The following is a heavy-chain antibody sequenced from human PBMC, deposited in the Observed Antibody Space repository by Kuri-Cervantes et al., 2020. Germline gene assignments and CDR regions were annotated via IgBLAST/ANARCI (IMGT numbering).Heavy chain of an antibody. V-gene: IGHV3-48*04. Sequence: GESLKISCAASGFTFSSYSMNWIRQAPGKGLEWVSYISSSGSTIYYADSVKGRFTISRDNAKNSLYLQMNSLRAEDTAVYYCARDLTGAAFGYGGGGDYWGQGTLVTVSS. CDR3: ARDLTGAAFGYGGGGDY. CDR1: GFTFSSYS. CDR2: ISSSGSTI. D-gene: IGHD4-23*01. J-gene: IGHJ4*02.